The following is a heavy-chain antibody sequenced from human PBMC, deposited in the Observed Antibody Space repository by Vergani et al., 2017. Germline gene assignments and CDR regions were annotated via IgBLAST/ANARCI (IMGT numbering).Heavy chain of an antibody. CDR3: ASDTHSGQRADR. CDR1: FDSIRNLY. J-gene: IGHJ5*02. CDR2: IHYSENT. Sequence: QAQLQESGPGLVKSSETLSLTCSVSFDSIRNLYCNWIRQPPGKGLEWIGSIHYSENTNYNPSLKTRVTISVDTSKNQFSLTLTSVTAAETAVYYCASDTHSGQRADRWGQGILVTVTS. V-gene: IGHV4-59*11. D-gene: IGHD6-19*01.